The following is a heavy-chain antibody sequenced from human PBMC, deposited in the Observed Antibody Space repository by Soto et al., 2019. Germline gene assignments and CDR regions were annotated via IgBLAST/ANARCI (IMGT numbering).Heavy chain of an antibody. CDR1: RFTFSNYA. D-gene: IGHD2-15*01. V-gene: IGHV3-23*01. Sequence: AGGSLRLSCAASRFTFSNYAMNWVRQAPGKGLAWVSAISDSSGRTYYADSVKGRFTVSRDNSKNTLYLQMNSLRAEDTAVYYCAKAQYCSGGSCYGWGDAFDIWGQGTMVTVSS. J-gene: IGHJ3*02. CDR3: AKAQYCSGGSCYGWGDAFDI. CDR2: ISDSSGRT.